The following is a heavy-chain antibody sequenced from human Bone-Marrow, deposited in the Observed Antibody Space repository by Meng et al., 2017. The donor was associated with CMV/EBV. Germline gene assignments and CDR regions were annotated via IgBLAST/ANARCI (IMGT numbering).Heavy chain of an antibody. J-gene: IGHJ4*02. Sequence: ESLKISCAASGFTFSDYEMNWIRQPPGKGLEWIGEINHSGSTNYNPSLKSRLTISVDTSKNQFSLELSAVTGADTAVYFCSRGRFRHPYWGQGTLVTVSS. D-gene: IGHD3-3*01. V-gene: IGHV4-34*01. CDR2: INHSGST. CDR3: SRGRFRHPY. CDR1: GFTFSDYE.